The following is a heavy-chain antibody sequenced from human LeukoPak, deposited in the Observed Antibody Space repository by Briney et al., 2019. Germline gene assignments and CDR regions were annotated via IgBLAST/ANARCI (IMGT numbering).Heavy chain of an antibody. V-gene: IGHV3-30*03. Sequence: SGGSLRHSCAAPGFTFSSYGMHWVRQGPRKGLEWVAVISYDGGNKYYAGSVKGRFTTSRDNSKNSLYLQMISLRDEDTAVYYCARRDGYRGMDVWGQGTKVIVS. J-gene: IGHJ6*02. CDR1: GFTFSSYG. CDR3: ARRDGYRGMDV. CDR2: ISYDGGNK. D-gene: IGHD5-24*01.